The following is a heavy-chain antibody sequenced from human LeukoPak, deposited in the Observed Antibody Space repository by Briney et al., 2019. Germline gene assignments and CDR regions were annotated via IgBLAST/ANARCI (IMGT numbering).Heavy chain of an antibody. V-gene: IGHV1-2*02. D-gene: IGHD6-19*01. J-gene: IGHJ6*03. CDR2: IYPTSGDI. Sequence: ASVTVSCKASGYTFTGHYMHWVRQAPGQGLEWMGWIYPTSGDIDYSHIFEGRVTMTRDTSTSTAYMELSRLRSDDTAVYYCARAAIAVAGDYHYHYMDVWGKGTTVTVSS. CDR3: ARAAIAVAGDYHYHYMDV. CDR1: GYTFTGHY.